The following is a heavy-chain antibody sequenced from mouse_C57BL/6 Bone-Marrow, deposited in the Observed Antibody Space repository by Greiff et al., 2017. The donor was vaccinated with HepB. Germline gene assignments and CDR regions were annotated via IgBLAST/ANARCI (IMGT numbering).Heavy chain of an antibody. D-gene: IGHD2-1*01. Sequence: QVQLKESGPELVRPGASVKISCKAPGYTFTSHWMQWVRQRPGRGLEWIGEIFPGSGSTYYNETFKGKATVTVDTSSSTAYMQRSSLTSEDSAVDVCARRVYDDAMDDRGQGTTVTVST. J-gene: IGHJ4*01. CDR3: ARRVYDDAMDD. V-gene: IGHV1-56*01. CDR1: GYTFTSHW. CDR2: IFPGSGST.